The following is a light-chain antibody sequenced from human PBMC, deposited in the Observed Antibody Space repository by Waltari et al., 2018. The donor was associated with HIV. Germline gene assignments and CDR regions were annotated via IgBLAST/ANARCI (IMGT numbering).Light chain of an antibody. CDR2: EVS. Sequence: QSALTQPASASGSPGQSTTISCTGTSSDVGGYKYVPWYQQHPGKAPRLMIYEVSNRPSGVSNRFSGSKSGDTASLTISGLQAEDEAAYYCSSYTSSNTLRFGGGTKLTVL. J-gene: IGLJ2*01. CDR1: SSDVGGYKY. V-gene: IGLV2-14*01. CDR3: SSYTSSNTLR.